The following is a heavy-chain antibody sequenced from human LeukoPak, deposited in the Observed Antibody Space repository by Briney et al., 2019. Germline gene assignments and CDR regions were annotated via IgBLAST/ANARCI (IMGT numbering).Heavy chain of an antibody. Sequence: GGSLRLSCTASGFPFGDYTMSWFRQAPGKGLEWVGSIRSKTYGGTTEYAASVKGRFTMSRDDSKSIAYLQLNSLKTEDTAVYYCTREKSYYYDTSGSDYWGQGTLVTVSS. V-gene: IGHV3-49*03. CDR2: IRSKTYGGTT. CDR3: TREKSYYYDTSGSDY. J-gene: IGHJ4*02. CDR1: GFPFGDYT. D-gene: IGHD3-22*01.